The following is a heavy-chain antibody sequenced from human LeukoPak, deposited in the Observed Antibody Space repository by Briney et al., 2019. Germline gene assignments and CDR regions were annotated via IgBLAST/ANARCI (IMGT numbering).Heavy chain of an antibody. CDR3: ARSTQQTWIQLWTHFDY. CDR1: GGSFSGYY. J-gene: IGHJ4*02. D-gene: IGHD5-18*01. V-gene: IGHV4-34*09. CDR2: INHSGST. Sequence: SETLSLTCAVYGGSFSGYYWSWIRQPPGKGLEWIGEINHSGSTNYNPSLKSRVTISVDTSKNQFSLKLSSVTAADTAVYYCARSTQQTWIQLWTHFDYWGQGTLVTVSS.